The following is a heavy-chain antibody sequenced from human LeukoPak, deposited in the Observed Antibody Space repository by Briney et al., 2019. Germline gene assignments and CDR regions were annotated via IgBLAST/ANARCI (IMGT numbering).Heavy chain of an antibody. V-gene: IGHV3-48*02. CDR3: ARQGVISYYYYYYMDV. Sequence: GGSLRLSCAASGFTFSSYSMNWVRQAPGKGLEWVSYIRSSSSTIYYADSVKGRFTISRDNAKNSLYLQMNSLRDEDTAVYYCARQGVISYYYYYYMDVWGKGTTVTVSS. D-gene: IGHD3-16*02. CDR1: GFTFSSYS. J-gene: IGHJ6*03. CDR2: IRSSSSTI.